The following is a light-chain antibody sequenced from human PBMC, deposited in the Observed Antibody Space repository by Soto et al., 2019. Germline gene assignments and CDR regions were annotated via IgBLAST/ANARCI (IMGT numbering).Light chain of an antibody. CDR2: DNN. CDR1: PSNIGNNY. V-gene: IGLV1-51*01. CDR3: ATWDSSLSAWL. J-gene: IGLJ3*02. Sequence: QSVLTQPPSLSAAPGQTVTISCSGGPSNIGNNYVSWYQQVAGTTPQLLIFDNNKRPSGIPDRFSGPKSGTSATLGIAGLQTGDAADYYCATWDSSLSAWLFGGGTKLTVL.